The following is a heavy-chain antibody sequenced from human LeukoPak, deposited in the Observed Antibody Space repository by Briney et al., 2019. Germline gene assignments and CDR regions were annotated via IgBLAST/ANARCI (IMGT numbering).Heavy chain of an antibody. Sequence: GESLKISCKGSGYTFTNYWFGWVRQMPGKGLEWMGIIYPGDSNTRYSPSFQGQVTISADKSINTAYVQWSSLKASDTAMYYCARRVVNNRNWYFNLWGRGTLVTVSS. CDR3: ARRVVNNRNWYFNL. CDR2: IYPGDSNT. J-gene: IGHJ2*01. CDR1: GYTFTNYW. V-gene: IGHV5-51*01. D-gene: IGHD4-23*01.